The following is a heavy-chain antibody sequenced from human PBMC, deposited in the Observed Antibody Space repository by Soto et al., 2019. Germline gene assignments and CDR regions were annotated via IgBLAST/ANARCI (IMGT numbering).Heavy chain of an antibody. CDR1: GFTFSSYG. Sequence: GGSLRLSCAASGFTFSSYGMHWVRQAPGKGLEWVAVIWYDGSNKYYADSVKGRFTISRDNSKNTLYLQMTSLRAEDTAVYYCASLGYSSSWGHSLGGGEYFQHWGQGTLVTVSS. CDR3: ASLGYSSSWGHSLGGGEYFQH. J-gene: IGHJ1*01. CDR2: IWYDGSNK. D-gene: IGHD6-13*01. V-gene: IGHV3-33*01.